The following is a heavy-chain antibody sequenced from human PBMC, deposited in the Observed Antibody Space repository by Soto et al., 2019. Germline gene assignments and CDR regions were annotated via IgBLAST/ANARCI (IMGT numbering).Heavy chain of an antibody. D-gene: IGHD4-4*01. CDR1: GGSISGSDYY. CDR2: IYYSGST. CDR3: ARGMTTVTTYDY. Sequence: LSETLSLTCTVSGGSISGSDYYWAWIRQPPGKGLEWIGTIYYSGSTYYNQSLKSRVTISVDRSKNQFSLNLSSVTAADTAVYYCARGMTTVTTYDYWGQGTLVTVSS. J-gene: IGHJ4*02. V-gene: IGHV4-39*07.